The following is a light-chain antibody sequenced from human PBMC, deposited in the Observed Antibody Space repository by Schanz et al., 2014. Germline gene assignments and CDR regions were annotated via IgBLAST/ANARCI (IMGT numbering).Light chain of an antibody. J-gene: IGLJ2*01. CDR1: SSNLGASYD. CDR3: QSYDSSLSVV. V-gene: IGLV1-40*01. CDR2: GNS. Sequence: QSVLTQPPSVSGAPGQRVTISCTGSSSNLGASYDVQWYQQLPGTAPKLLVYGNSNRPSGVPDRFSGSKSDTSASLAITGLQAEDEADYYCQSYDSSLSVVFGGGTKVTVL.